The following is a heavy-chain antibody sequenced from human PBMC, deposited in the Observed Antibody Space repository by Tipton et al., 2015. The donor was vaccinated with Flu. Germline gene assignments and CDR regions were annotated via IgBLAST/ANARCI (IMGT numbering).Heavy chain of an antibody. CDR2: ISSSGSTI. V-gene: IGHV3-48*03. CDR3: ARDGSGWYWVFDY. CDR1: GFTFSSYE. D-gene: IGHD6-19*01. J-gene: IGHJ4*02. Sequence: QLVQSGGGVVQPGRSLRLSCAASGFTFSSYEMNWVRQAPGKGLEWVSYISSSGSTIYYADSVKGRFTISRDNAKNSLYLQMNSLRAEDTAVYYCARDGSGWYWVFDYWGQGTLVTVSS.